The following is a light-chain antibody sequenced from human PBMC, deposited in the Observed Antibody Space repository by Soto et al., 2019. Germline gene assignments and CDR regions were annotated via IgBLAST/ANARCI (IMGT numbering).Light chain of an antibody. J-gene: IGLJ2*01. CDR1: NSDIGNYNY. CDR3: SSHTSSTLVV. CDR2: GVS. Sequence: QSALTQPASVSGSPGQSITISCTGTNSDIGNYNYDSWYQQHPGKAPKLIIYGVSDRPSGVSNRFSGSKSDYTASLTISGLQSEDEADYYCSSHTSSTLVVFGEGTKVTVL. V-gene: IGLV2-14*01.